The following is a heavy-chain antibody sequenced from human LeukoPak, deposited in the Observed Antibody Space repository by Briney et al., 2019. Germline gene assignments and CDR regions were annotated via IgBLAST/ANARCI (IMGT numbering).Heavy chain of an antibody. CDR2: IKPDSGDT. Sequence: ASVKVSCKASGYTFTGYYIHWARQAPGQGLEGMGWIKPDSGDTKFAQDFQGRVTMTRDTSSSTAHMELSRLRSDDTAVYYCARGDCSVSGCHGGDWFDPWGQGTLVTVSS. J-gene: IGHJ5*02. CDR1: GYTFTGYY. CDR3: ARGDCSVSGCHGGDWFDP. V-gene: IGHV1-2*02. D-gene: IGHD2-15*01.